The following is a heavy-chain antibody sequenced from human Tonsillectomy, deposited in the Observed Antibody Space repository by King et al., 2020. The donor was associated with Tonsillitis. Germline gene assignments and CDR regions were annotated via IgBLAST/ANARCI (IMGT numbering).Heavy chain of an antibody. D-gene: IGHD1-7*01. Sequence: VQLVESGAEVKKPGASVKVSCKASGYTFTGYYMHWVRQAPGQGLEWMGWINPNSGGTNYAQKFQGWVTMTRDTSISPAYMELSRLRSDDTAVYYCARGAGITGTTLKGGGPYYYYYYMDVWGKGTTVTVSS. CDR3: ARGAGITGTTLKGGGPYYYYYYMDV. V-gene: IGHV1-2*04. J-gene: IGHJ6*03. CDR1: GYTFTGYY. CDR2: INPNSGGT.